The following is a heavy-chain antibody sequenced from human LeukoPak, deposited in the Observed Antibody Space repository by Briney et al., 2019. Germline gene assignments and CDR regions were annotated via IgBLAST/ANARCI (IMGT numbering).Heavy chain of an antibody. CDR3: ARGDLSPLTAPYFDY. Sequence: SETLSLTCTVSGGSISSSSYYWGWIRQPPGKGLEWIGSIYYSGSTYYNPSLKSRVTISVDTSKNQFSLKLSSVTAADTAVYYCARGDLSPLTAPYFDYWGQGTLVTVSS. CDR2: IYYSGST. V-gene: IGHV4-39*01. D-gene: IGHD2-21*02. J-gene: IGHJ4*02. CDR1: GGSISSSSYY.